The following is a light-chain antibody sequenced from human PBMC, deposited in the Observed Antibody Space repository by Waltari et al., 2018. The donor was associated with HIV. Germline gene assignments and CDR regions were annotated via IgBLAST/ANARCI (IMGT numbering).Light chain of an antibody. CDR1: QGISTW. CDR3: QQYKSYPIT. J-gene: IGKJ5*01. Sequence: DIQMTQSPSSLSASVGDRVTITCRANQGISTWLAWYQQKPEKAPKSLIYAASSLQSGVPSRFSGSGSGTDFTLTINSLQPEDFGNYYCQQYKSYPITFGQGTRLEIE. CDR2: AAS. V-gene: IGKV1D-16*01.